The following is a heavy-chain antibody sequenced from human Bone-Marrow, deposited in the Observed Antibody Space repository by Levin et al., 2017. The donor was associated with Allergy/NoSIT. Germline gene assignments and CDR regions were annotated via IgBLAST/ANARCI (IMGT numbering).Heavy chain of an antibody. CDR3: VQGYYGSGSNTNWFNP. CDR1: GFAFSNFW. CDR2: IDSDGSTT. V-gene: IGHV3-74*01. J-gene: IGHJ5*02. Sequence: GGSLRLSCAASGFAFSNFWMHWVRQAPGKGLVWVSRIDSDGSTTSYADFVKGRFTISRDNAKNTLYLQMSSLGAEDTAVYFCVQGYYGSGSNTNWFNPWGQGTLVTVSS. D-gene: IGHD3-10*01.